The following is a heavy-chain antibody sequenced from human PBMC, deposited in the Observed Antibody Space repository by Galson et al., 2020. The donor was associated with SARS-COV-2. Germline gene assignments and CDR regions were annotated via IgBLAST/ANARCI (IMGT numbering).Heavy chain of an antibody. D-gene: IGHD2-15*01. CDR2: ISSSSNYI. Sequence: AGGSLRLSCAASGFTFSSYSMNWVRQAPGKGLEWVASISSSSNYIYYADSLKGRFTISRDNAKDSLYLHMNTLRAEDSAVYYCARSGCSGLHCDAPERSGMDVWGPGTTVTVSS. CDR1: GFTFSSYS. V-gene: IGHV3-21*01. J-gene: IGHJ6*02. CDR3: ARSGCSGLHCDAPERSGMDV.